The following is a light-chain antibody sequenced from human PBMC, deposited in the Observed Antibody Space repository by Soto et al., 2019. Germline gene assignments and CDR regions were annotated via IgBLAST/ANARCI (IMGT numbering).Light chain of an antibody. Sequence: DIQMTQSPSTLSASVGDRVTVTCRASQTIGSWLAWYQHKPGRAPKLLIFDASSLESGVPSRFSGNGSGTEFTLTISGLQSDDFASYYCEQYNSYSGMFGQGTKVDIK. CDR1: QTIGSW. V-gene: IGKV1-5*01. CDR3: EQYNSYSGM. J-gene: IGKJ1*01. CDR2: DAS.